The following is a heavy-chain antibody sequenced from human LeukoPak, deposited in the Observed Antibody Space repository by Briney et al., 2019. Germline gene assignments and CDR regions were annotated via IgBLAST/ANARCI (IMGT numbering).Heavy chain of an antibody. CDR1: GFTFSSYG. D-gene: IGHD3-22*01. J-gene: IGHJ4*02. Sequence: PGRSLRLSCAASGFTFSSYGMHWVRQAPGKGVEWVAVIWYDGSNKYYADSVKGRFTISRDNSKNTLYLQMNSLRAEDTAVYYCAKSDSSGYYYAEGGSFDYWGQGTLVTVSS. CDR2: IWYDGSNK. CDR3: AKSDSSGYYYAEGGSFDY. V-gene: IGHV3-33*06.